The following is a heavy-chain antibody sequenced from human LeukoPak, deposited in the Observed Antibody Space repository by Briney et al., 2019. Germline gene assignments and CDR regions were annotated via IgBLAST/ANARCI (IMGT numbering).Heavy chain of an antibody. CDR3: ARDGRHYYFDY. CDR2: IYSGGST. Sequence: GGSLRLSCAASGFSISSSAMNWVRQAPGKGLEWVSVIYSGGSTYYADSVKGRFTISRDNSKNTLYLQMNSLRAEDTAVYYCARDGRHYYFDYWGQGTLVTVSS. J-gene: IGHJ4*02. V-gene: IGHV3-53*01. CDR1: GFSISSSA.